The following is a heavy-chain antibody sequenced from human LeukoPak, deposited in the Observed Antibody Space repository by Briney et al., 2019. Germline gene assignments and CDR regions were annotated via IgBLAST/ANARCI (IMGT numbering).Heavy chain of an antibody. V-gene: IGHV4-4*02. CDR1: GGSITSSSW. D-gene: IGHD6-25*01. J-gene: IGHJ5*02. CDR3: AREFSGSHGFDP. Sequence: SETLSLTCAVSGGSITSSSWWTWVRQPPGKGLEWIGEIYYSGSTNYNPSLKSRVTISMDKSKNHFSLELASVTAADTAVYYCAREFSGSHGFDPWGQGTLVTVSS. CDR2: IYYSGST.